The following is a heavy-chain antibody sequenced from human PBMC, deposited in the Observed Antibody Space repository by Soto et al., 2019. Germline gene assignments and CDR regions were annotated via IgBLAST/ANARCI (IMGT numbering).Heavy chain of an antibody. CDR2: IWDDGSNK. CDR3: ARDLYYYDSSGWGVVSDY. D-gene: IGHD3-22*01. CDR1: GFTFSSYG. J-gene: IGHJ4*02. Sequence: QVQLVESGGGVVQPGRSLRLSCAASGFTFSSYGMHWVRQAPGKGLEWVAVIWDDGSNKYYADSVKGRFTISRDNSKNTLYLQMNRLRAEDTAVYSCARDLYYYDSSGWGVVSDYWGQGTLVTVSS. V-gene: IGHV3-33*01.